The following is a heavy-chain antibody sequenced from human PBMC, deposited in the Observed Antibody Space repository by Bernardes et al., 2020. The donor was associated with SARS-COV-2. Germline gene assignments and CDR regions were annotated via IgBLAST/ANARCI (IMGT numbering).Heavy chain of an antibody. D-gene: IGHD3-10*01. Sequence: SETLSLTCTVSGGSISSGSYYWSWIRQPAGKGLEWIGRIYTSGSTNYNPSLKSRVTISVDTSKNQFSLKLSSVTAADTAVYYCARALHLWFGEIDWYFGLWGRGTLVTVSS. CDR1: GGSISSGSYY. CDR3: ARALHLWFGEIDWYFGL. V-gene: IGHV4-61*02. J-gene: IGHJ2*01. CDR2: IYTSGST.